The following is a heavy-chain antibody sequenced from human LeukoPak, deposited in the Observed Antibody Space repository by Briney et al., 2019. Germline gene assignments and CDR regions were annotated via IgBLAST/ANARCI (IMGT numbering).Heavy chain of an antibody. CDR2: IRWDGKYT. CDR1: GFTFIDYG. CDR3: ARDLRYSSGWLPGGYYFDY. J-gene: IGHJ4*02. V-gene: IGHV3-30*02. D-gene: IGHD6-19*01. Sequence: GGSLRLSCTGSGFTFIDYGINWVRQAPGKGLEWVAFIRWDGKYTYYGDSVKGRFTISRDNAKNSLYLQMNSLRAEDTAVYYCARDLRYSSGWLPGGYYFDYWGQGTLVTVSS.